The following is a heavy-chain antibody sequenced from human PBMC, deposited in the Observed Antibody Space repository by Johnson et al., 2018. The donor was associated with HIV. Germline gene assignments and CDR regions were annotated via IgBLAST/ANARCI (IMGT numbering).Heavy chain of an antibody. CDR1: GFTFSDYY. Sequence: QVQLVESGGGLVNPGGSLRLSCAASGFTFSDYYMTWIRQAPGKGLEWVSYISSSGSTIYYADSVKGRFTISRDKSKNSLFLQMNSLRVEDTAVYYCARSGGYPNAFDMWGQGTMVTVSS. J-gene: IGHJ3*02. CDR2: ISSSGSTI. D-gene: IGHD6-13*01. V-gene: IGHV3-11*04. CDR3: ARSGGYPNAFDM.